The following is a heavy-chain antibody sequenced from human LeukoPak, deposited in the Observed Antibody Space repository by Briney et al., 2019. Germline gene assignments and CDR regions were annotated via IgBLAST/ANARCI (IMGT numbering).Heavy chain of an antibody. V-gene: IGHV3-23*01. CDR3: AKDRTVGASYWYFDL. Sequence: GGSLRLSCAASGFTFSNYAMTWVRQAPGKGLEWVSAFGGSGGSTYYADSVKGRFTISRDNSKNTLYLQMNSLRAEDTAVYYCAKDRTVGASYWYFDLWGRGTLVTVSS. CDR1: GFTFSNYA. D-gene: IGHD1-26*01. CDR2: FGGSGGST. J-gene: IGHJ2*01.